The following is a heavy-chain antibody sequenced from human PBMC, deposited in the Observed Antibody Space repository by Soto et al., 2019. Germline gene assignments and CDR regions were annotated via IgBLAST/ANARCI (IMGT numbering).Heavy chain of an antibody. D-gene: IGHD1-1*01. CDR2: IYATGTT. J-gene: IGHJ5*02. V-gene: IGHV4-4*07. Sequence: SETRSLTCTVSGASISGYYWSWIRKSAGKGLEWIGRIYATGTTDYNPSLKSRVMMLVDTSKKQFSLKLRSVTAADTAVYYCVRDGTKTLRDWFDPWGQGISVTVS. CDR1: GASISGYY. CDR3: VRDGTKTLRDWFDP.